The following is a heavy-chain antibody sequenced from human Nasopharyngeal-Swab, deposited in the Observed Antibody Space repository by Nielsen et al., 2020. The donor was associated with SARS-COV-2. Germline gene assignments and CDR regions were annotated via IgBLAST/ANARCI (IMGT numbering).Heavy chain of an antibody. J-gene: IGHJ5*02. D-gene: IGHD3-22*01. CDR2: IIPILGIA. Sequence: WVRQAPGQGLEWMGRIIPILGIANYAQKFQGRVTITADKSTSTAYMELSSLRSEDTAVYYCAREPPHYYDSSGLASNWFDPWGQGTLVTASS. V-gene: IGHV1-69*04. CDR3: AREPPHYYDSSGLASNWFDP.